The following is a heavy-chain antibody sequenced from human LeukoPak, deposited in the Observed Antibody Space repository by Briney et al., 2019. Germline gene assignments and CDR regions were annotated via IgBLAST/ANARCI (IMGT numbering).Heavy chain of an antibody. J-gene: IGHJ4*02. Sequence: VGSLRLSCAASGFTFSSDRMNWVRQAPGKGREWVSYISSSSSTIYYADSVKGRFTISRDNAKNSLYLQMNSLRDEDTAVYYCARDGGLVGASGAFDYWGQGTLVTVSS. D-gene: IGHD1-26*01. CDR3: ARDGGLVGASGAFDY. V-gene: IGHV3-48*02. CDR1: GFTFSSDR. CDR2: ISSSSSTI.